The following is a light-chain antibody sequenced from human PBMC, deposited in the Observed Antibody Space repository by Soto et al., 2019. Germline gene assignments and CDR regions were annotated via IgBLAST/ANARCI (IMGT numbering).Light chain of an antibody. Sequence: EVVLTQSPATLCVCPVEGAALSCRASESVGSPNLAWYQQKPGQAPRLLFYDVSRRATGVPDRFSGSGSGADFTLTISRLEPEDFAVYYCQHYGSSPRTFGPGTKVDIK. V-gene: IGKV3-20*01. CDR3: QHYGSSPRT. J-gene: IGKJ3*01. CDR2: DVS. CDR1: ESVGSPN.